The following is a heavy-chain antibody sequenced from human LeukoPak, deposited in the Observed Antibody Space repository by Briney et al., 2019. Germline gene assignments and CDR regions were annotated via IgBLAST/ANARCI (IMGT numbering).Heavy chain of an antibody. CDR2: IYYSGST. Sequence: SETLSLTCTVSGGSLNSGGYYWSWIRQHPGKGLEWIGYIYYSGSTYNNPSLKSRVTISVDTSKNQFSLKLSSVTAADTAVYYCARNFDSHNAFDIWGQGTKVTVSS. J-gene: IGHJ3*02. CDR3: ARNFDSHNAFDI. V-gene: IGHV4-31*03. CDR1: GGSLNSGGYY. D-gene: IGHD3-22*01.